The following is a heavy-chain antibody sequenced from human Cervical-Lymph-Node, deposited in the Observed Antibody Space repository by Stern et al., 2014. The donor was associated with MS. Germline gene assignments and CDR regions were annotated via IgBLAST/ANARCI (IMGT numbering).Heavy chain of an antibody. CDR2: IIPVFGTT. D-gene: IGHD2-2*01. Sequence: QVQLVESGSEVTKPGSSVNVTCKASGGTFRNFAVNWVRQAPGQGLEWVGGIIPVFGTTTYAQKVQGRLTIISDQSTNQAYLELSSLTTDDTATYFCASAHPATRRGYKGMNVWGQGTTIAVSS. V-gene: IGHV1-69*01. CDR3: ASAHPATRRGYKGMNV. J-gene: IGHJ6*02. CDR1: GGTFRNFA.